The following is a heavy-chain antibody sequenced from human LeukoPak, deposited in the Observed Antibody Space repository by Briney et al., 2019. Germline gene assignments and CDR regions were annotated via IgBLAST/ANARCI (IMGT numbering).Heavy chain of an antibody. Sequence: GASVTVSSEVSGYTFTNYYMHWVRQAPGQRLERMGLINPSGGSTSYAQKFQGRDTMTRDTSTSTVYMELSSLRSEDTAMYYCARERDGGADWGQGTLVTVSS. CDR3: ARERDGGAD. CDR1: GYTFTNYY. V-gene: IGHV1-46*01. D-gene: IGHD3-16*01. CDR2: INPSGGST. J-gene: IGHJ4*02.